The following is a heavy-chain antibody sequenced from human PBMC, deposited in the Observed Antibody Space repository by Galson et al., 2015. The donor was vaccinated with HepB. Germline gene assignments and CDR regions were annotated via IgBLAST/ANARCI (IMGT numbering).Heavy chain of an antibody. CDR3: ARVAHSDYGDHAHFDF. D-gene: IGHD4-17*01. Sequence: SLRLSCAASGFTFSSYTMNWVRQAPGKGLEWLSYISTDSSTIYYAASVKGRFTISRDNVKNSVFLQMNSLRAEDAALYYCARVAHSDYGDHAHFDFWGRGTLVTVSS. CDR2: ISTDSSTI. V-gene: IGHV3-48*01. J-gene: IGHJ4*02. CDR1: GFTFSSYT.